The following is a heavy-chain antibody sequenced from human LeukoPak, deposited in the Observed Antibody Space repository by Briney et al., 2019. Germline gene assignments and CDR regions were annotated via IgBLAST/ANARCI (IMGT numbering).Heavy chain of an antibody. J-gene: IGHJ6*02. CDR2: ISGSGGST. CDR3: AKDPRVQLVYYYYYGMDV. Sequence: PGRSLRLSCAASGFTFSTYDMHWVRQAPGKGLEWVSAISGSGGSTYYADSVKGRFTISRDNSKNTLYLQMNSLRAEDTAVYYCAKDPRVQLVYYYYYGMDVWGQGTTVTVSS. CDR1: GFTFSTYD. V-gene: IGHV3-23*01. D-gene: IGHD6-13*01.